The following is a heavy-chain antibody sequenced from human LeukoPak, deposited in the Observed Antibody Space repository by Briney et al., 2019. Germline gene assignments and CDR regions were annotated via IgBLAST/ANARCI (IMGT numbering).Heavy chain of an antibody. V-gene: IGHV3-21*01. D-gene: IGHD6-19*01. Sequence: GGSLRLSCAASGFTFSSYSMNWVRQAPGKGLEWVSSISSSSSYMYYADSVKGRFTISRDNAKNSLYLQMNSLRAEDTAVYYCARDLAVAGTSEFDYWGQGTLVTVSS. CDR1: GFTFSSYS. J-gene: IGHJ4*02. CDR3: ARDLAVAGTSEFDY. CDR2: ISSSSSYM.